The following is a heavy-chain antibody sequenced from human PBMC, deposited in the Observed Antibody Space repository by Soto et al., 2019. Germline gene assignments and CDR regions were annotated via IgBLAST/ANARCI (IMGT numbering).Heavy chain of an antibody. CDR1: GFTFSAYA. Sequence: PGGSLRISCAASGFTFSAYAMHWVRQAPGKGLEWVAVISHDGSDRYYADSVKGRFTISRDNSKNTLYLKMNSLRDEDTAVYYCARDRRYYDSSGYADYWGQGSLVTVSS. D-gene: IGHD3-22*01. J-gene: IGHJ4*01. V-gene: IGHV3-30-3*01. CDR2: ISHDGSDR. CDR3: ARDRRYYDSSGYADY.